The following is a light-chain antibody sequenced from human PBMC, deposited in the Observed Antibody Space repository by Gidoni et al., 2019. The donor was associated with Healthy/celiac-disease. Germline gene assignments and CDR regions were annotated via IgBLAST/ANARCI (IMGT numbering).Light chain of an antibody. V-gene: IGKV1-27*01. CDR3: QKYNSAPLT. CDR1: PGISNY. Sequence: DIRMTQSPSSLTASVGDRVTITCRARPGISNYLAWYQQKPGKVPKLLIYAASTLQSGVPSRFGGSGSGTDFTLTISSLQPEDVATYYCQKYNSAPLTFGGGTKVEIK. J-gene: IGKJ4*01. CDR2: AAS.